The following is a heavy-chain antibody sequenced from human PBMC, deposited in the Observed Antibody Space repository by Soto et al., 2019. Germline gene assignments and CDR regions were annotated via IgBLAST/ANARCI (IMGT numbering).Heavy chain of an antibody. CDR1: GFTFSSYG. V-gene: IGHV3-33*01. CDR2: IWYDGSNK. D-gene: IGHD3-16*01. J-gene: IGHJ6*03. CDR3: ARDQGGYYYYMDV. Sequence: GGSLRLSCAASGFTFSSYGMHWVRQAPGKGLEWVAVIWYDGSNKYYADSVKGRFTISRDNSKNTLYLQMNSLRAEDTAVYYCARDQGGYYYYMDVWGKGTTVTVSS.